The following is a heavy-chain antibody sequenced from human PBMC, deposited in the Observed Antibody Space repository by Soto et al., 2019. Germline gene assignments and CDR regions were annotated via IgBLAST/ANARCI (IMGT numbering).Heavy chain of an antibody. Sequence: SETLSLTCTVSGGSISSYYWNWIRQPPGKGLEWIGYIYYSGSTTYNPALESRVTISRDTSKNQFSLKLSSVTAADTAVYYCARHDSSGELFFWPYWGQGTLVTVSS. CDR1: GGSISSYY. D-gene: IGHD3-22*01. V-gene: IGHV4-59*01. CDR3: ARHDSSGELFFWPY. CDR2: IYYSGST. J-gene: IGHJ4*02.